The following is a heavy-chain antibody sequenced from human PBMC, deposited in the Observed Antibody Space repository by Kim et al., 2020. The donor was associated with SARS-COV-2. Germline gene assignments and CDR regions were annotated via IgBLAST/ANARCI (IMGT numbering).Heavy chain of an antibody. CDR2: IYYSGST. CDR3: ARTGRDSSGWYYFDY. V-gene: IGHV4-39*01. D-gene: IGHD6-19*01. Sequence: SETLSLTCTVSGGSISSSSYYWGWIRQPPGKGLEWIGSIYYSGSTYYNPSLKSRVTISVDTSKNQFSLKLSSVTAADTAVYYCARTGRDSSGWYYFDYWGQGTLVTVSS. J-gene: IGHJ4*02. CDR1: GGSISSSSYY.